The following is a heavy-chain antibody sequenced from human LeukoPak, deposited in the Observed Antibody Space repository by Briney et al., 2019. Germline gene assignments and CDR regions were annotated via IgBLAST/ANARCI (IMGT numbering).Heavy chain of an antibody. CDR2: IYTSGST. J-gene: IGHJ6*03. CDR1: GGSISSGSYY. D-gene: IGHD3-10*01. CDR3: ARDFPSFDYMDV. Sequence: SETLSLTCTVSGGSISSGSYYWSWIRQPAGKGLEWIGRIYTSGSTNYNPSLKSRVTISVDTSKNQFSLKLSSVTAADTAVYYCARDFPSFDYMDVWGKGTTVTVSS. V-gene: IGHV4-61*02.